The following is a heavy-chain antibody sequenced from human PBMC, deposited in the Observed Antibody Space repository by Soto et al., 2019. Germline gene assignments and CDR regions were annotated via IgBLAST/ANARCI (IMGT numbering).Heavy chain of an antibody. D-gene: IGHD3-10*01. CDR3: AREGNARGSFRHVNSGMDV. CDR1: GFTFSSYD. J-gene: IGHJ6*02. CDR2: IGTAGDT. Sequence: HPGGSLRLSCAASGFTFSSYDMHWVRQATGKGLEWVSAIGTAGDTYYPGSVKGRFTISRENAKNSLYLQMNSLRAGDTAVYYCAREGNARGSFRHVNSGMDVWGQGTTVTVSS. V-gene: IGHV3-13*01.